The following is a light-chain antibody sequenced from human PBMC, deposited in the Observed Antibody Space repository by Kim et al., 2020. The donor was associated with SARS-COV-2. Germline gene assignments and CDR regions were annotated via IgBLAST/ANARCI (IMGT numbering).Light chain of an antibody. CDR3: QQFHNWPLYS. CDR2: GAS. Sequence: VSPGERATLSCRASQSLSSNLVWYQQKPGQAPRLLIYGASTRAPNIPARFSGSGSGTEFTLTISSLQSEDFAVYYCQQFHNWPLYSFGQGTKLEI. J-gene: IGKJ2*03. V-gene: IGKV3-15*01. CDR1: QSLSSN.